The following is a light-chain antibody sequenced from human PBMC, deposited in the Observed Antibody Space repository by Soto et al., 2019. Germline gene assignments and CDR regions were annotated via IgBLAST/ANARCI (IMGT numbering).Light chain of an antibody. CDR1: QAIRRF. V-gene: IGKV1-39*01. J-gene: IGKJ4*01. CDR3: QHSYSAPLT. CDR2: GAS. Sequence: DIQMTQSPPSLSASVGDRVTITCRASQAIRRFLNWYQQKPGRAPKLLMYGASNLQSGVPSRFSGSGSGTDFTLTISNLQPEDFATYYCQHSYSAPLTFGGGTEVEIK.